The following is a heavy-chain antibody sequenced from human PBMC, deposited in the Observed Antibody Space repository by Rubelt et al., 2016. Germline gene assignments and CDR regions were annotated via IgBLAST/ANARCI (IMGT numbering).Heavy chain of an antibody. V-gene: IGHV1-46*03. CDR3: ASENGWTYGMDV. Sequence: AGGKKPGASVKVSCKASGYTFTSYYMHWVRQAPGQGLEWMGIINPSGGSTSYAQKFQGRVTMTRDTSTSTVYMELSSLRYEDTAVYYCASENGWTYGMDVWGQGTTVTVSS. CDR1: GYTFTSYY. J-gene: IGHJ6*02. D-gene: IGHD6-19*01. CDR2: INPSGGST.